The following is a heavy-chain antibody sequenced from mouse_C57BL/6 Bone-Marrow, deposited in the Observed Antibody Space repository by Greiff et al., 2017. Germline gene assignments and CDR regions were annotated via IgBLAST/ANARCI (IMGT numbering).Heavy chain of an antibody. CDR2: IYPGSGST. Sequence: VQLQQPGAELVKPGASVKMSCKASGYTFTGYWITWVKQRPGQGLEWIGDIYPGSGSTKYKEKFKSKATLTVDTSSSTAYMQLSSLTSEDCAVYYGARKGHYYGSSYGYWGQGTTLTVSS. V-gene: IGHV1-55*01. J-gene: IGHJ2*01. CDR3: ARKGHYYGSSYGY. D-gene: IGHD1-1*01. CDR1: GYTFTGYW.